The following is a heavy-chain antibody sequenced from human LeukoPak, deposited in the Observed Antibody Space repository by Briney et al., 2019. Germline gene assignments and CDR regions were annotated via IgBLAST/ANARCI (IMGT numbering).Heavy chain of an antibody. Sequence: SSETLSLTCTVSGGSVNSGTYYWSWIRQPPGKGLEWIGSIYYSGSTYYNPSLKSRVTISVDTSKNQFSLKLSSVTAADTAVYYCARPGSSRKNDAFDIWGQGTMVTVSS. CDR1: GGSVNSGTYY. J-gene: IGHJ3*02. V-gene: IGHV4-39*01. CDR3: ARPGSSRKNDAFDI. CDR2: IYYSGST. D-gene: IGHD6-13*01.